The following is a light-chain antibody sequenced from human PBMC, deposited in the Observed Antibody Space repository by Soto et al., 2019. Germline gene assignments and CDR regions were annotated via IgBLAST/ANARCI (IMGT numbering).Light chain of an antibody. J-gene: IGKJ1*01. CDR1: QAIRTA. CDR2: AAS. CDR3: LLDFGYFWA. Sequence: AFQLTQSPSSLSASVGDRVTITCRASQAIRTALGWYQQKPGQVPKLLIYAASTLQSGVPSRFRGSRSGTDFTLTISSLQPEDFATYYCLLDFGYFWAFGQGTKVEI. V-gene: IGKV1-6*01.